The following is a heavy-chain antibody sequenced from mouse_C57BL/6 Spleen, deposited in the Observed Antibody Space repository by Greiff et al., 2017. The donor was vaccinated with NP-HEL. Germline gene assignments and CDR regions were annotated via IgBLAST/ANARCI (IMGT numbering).Heavy chain of an antibody. Sequence: EVMLVESGGGLVKPGGSLKLSCAASGFTFSSYAMSWVRQTPEKRLEWVATISDGGSYTYYPDNVKGRFTISRDNAKNNLYLQMSHLKSESTARYYCARDNDYDGGGGFAYWGQGTLVTVSA. CDR2: ISDGGSYT. J-gene: IGHJ3*01. V-gene: IGHV5-4*01. CDR3: ARDNDYDGGGGFAY. CDR1: GFTFSSYA. D-gene: IGHD2-4*01.